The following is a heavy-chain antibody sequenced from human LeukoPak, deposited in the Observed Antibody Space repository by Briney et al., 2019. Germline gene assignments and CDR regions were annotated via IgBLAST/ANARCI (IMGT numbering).Heavy chain of an antibody. CDR1: GFTFSSYA. CDR2: ISGSGGIT. V-gene: IGHV3-23*01. J-gene: IGHJ3*02. D-gene: IGHD6-19*01. Sequence: PGGSLRLSCAASGFTFSSYAMSWVRQAPGKGLEWVSGISGSGGITYYADSVKGRVTISRDNSKNTLYLQMNSLRAEDTAVYHCAKGRVYSSRGDAFDIWGQGTMVTVSS. CDR3: AKGRVYSSRGDAFDI.